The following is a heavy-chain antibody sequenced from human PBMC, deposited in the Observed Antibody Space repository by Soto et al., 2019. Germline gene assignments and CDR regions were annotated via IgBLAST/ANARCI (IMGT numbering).Heavy chain of an antibody. D-gene: IGHD2-2*01. CDR1: RFTFSSYS. V-gene: IGHV3-21*01. Sequence: EVQLVESGGGLVKPGGSLRLSCAASRFTFSSYSMNWVRQAPGKGLEWVSSISSSSSYIYYADSVKGRFAISRDNAKNSLYMQMNSLGAGDTAVYYCARDHCSSTSCYSPWGQGNPVTVSS. CDR3: ARDHCSSTSCYSP. CDR2: ISSSSSYI. J-gene: IGHJ4*02.